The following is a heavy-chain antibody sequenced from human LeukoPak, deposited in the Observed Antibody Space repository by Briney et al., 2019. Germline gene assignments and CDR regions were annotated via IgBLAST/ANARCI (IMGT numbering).Heavy chain of an antibody. Sequence: GGSLRLSCAASGFTFSNYALSWVRQAPGKGQEWVSGISWNSGSIGYADSVKGRFTISRDNAKNSLYLQMNSLRAEDTALYYCAKSSSHYYDSSGSYYFDYWGQGALVTVSS. CDR3: AKSSSHYYDSSGSYYFDY. CDR1: GFTFSNYA. V-gene: IGHV3-9*01. D-gene: IGHD3-22*01. J-gene: IGHJ4*02. CDR2: ISWNSGSI.